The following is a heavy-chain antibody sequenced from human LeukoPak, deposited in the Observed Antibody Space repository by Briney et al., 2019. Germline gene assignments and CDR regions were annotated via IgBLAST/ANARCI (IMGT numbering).Heavy chain of an antibody. J-gene: IGHJ5*02. CDR3: ARERGTSCSSTSCESNWFDP. V-gene: IGHV1-2*02. Sequence: AASVKVSCKASGYTFTGYYMHWVRQAPGQGLEWMGWINPNSGGTNYAQKFQGRVTMTRDTSISTAYMELSRLRSDDTAVYYCARERGTSCSSTSCESNWFDPWGQGTLVTVSS. CDR1: GYTFTGYY. CDR2: INPNSGGT. D-gene: IGHD2-2*01.